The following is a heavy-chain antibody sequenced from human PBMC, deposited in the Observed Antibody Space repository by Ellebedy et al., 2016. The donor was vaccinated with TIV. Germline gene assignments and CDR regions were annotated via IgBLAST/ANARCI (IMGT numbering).Heavy chain of an antibody. CDR3: AKDYISTGAIRFPDS. Sequence: SLKISXTASGFTFENHAMHWVRQVAGKGLEWVSAISWSGGTMAYAESVKGRFSISRDNAKNSLYLQMNSLRPEDTALYYCAKDYISTGAIRFPDSWGQGTVVTVSS. J-gene: IGHJ4*02. D-gene: IGHD3-3*01. CDR1: GFTFENHA. V-gene: IGHV3-9*01. CDR2: ISWSGGTM.